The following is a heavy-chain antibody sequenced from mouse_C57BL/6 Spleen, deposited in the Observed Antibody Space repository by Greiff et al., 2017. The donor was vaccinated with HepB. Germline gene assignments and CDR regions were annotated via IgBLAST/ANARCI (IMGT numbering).Heavy chain of an antibody. D-gene: IGHD2-3*01. V-gene: IGHV1-82*01. CDR3: ASPDGYYPPCAY. Sequence: VQLQQSGPELVKPGASVKISCKASGYAFSSSWMNWVKQRPGKGLEWIGRIYPGDGDTNYNGKLKGKATLTADKSSSTAYMQLSSLTSEDSAVYFCASPDGYYPPCAYWGQGTLVTVSA. CDR2: IYPGDGDT. J-gene: IGHJ3*01. CDR1: GYAFSSSW.